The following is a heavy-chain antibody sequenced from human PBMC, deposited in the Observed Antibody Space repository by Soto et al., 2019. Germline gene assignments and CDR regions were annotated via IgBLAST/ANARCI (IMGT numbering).Heavy chain of an antibody. CDR3: ARAPDY. V-gene: IGHV4-39*01. CDR2: IYHSGST. J-gene: IGHJ4*02. CDR1: GGSVSSSGSHY. Sequence: SETLSLTCTVSGGSVSSSGSHYWGWIRQPPGQGLEWIGSIYHSGSTYYNPSLKSRVTISVDTSKNQFSLELNSVTAADTAIYYCARAPDYWGQGTLVTVSS.